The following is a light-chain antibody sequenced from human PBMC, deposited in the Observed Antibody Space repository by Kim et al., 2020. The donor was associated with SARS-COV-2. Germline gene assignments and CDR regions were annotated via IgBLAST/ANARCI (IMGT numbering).Light chain of an antibody. CDR2: GAS. Sequence: IVMTQSPATLSVSPGERVTLSCRASQSVRNNLAWYQQRPGQAPRLLLYGASTRATDIPARFSGSGSGTEFTLTIRSLQSEDLAVYYCQQYYETPRTFGGGTKVDIK. J-gene: IGKJ4*01. CDR1: QSVRNN. CDR3: QQYYETPRT. V-gene: IGKV3-15*01.